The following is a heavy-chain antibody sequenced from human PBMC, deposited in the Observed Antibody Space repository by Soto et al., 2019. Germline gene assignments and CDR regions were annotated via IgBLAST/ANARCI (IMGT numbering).Heavy chain of an antibody. CDR2: INHSGST. D-gene: IGHD2-15*01. Sequence: QVQLQQWGAGLLKPSETLSLTCAVYGGSFSGYYWSWIRQPPGKGLEWIGEINHSGSTNYNPSLKSRVTISVDTSKNQFSLKLSSVTAADTAVYYCARGRVLNPSSVVVVAATLDYYYYYMDVWGKGTTVTVSS. CDR3: ARGRVLNPSSVVVVAATLDYYYYYMDV. CDR1: GGSFSGYY. V-gene: IGHV4-34*01. J-gene: IGHJ6*03.